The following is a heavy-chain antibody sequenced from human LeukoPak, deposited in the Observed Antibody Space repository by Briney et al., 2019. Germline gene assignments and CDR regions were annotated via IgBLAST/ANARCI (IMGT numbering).Heavy chain of an antibody. CDR1: GFTFSSYG. CDR2: IRYDGSNK. J-gene: IGHJ3*02. CDR3: AKDQGDYGDYVVADWGGFDAFDI. V-gene: IGHV3-30*02. Sequence: PGGSLRLSCAASGFTFSSYGMHWVRQAPGKGLEWVAFIRYDGSNKYYADSVKGRFTISRDNSKNTLYLQMNSLRAEDTAVYYCAKDQGDYGDYVVADWGGFDAFDIWGQGTMVTVSS. D-gene: IGHD4-17*01.